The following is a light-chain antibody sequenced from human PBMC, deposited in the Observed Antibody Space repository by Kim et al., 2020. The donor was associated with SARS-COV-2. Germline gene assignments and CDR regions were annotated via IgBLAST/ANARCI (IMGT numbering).Light chain of an antibody. V-gene: IGLV3-21*04. Sequence: SYELTQPPSVSVAPGQTARITCGGNSIGTKSVHWYQQRPGQAPVLVIFYDADRPSGIPERFSGSNSGNTAALTIDRVEAGDEADYFCQVWDGVSNHVVFGGGTQLTVL. J-gene: IGLJ2*01. CDR3: QVWDGVSNHVV. CDR1: SIGTKS. CDR2: YDA.